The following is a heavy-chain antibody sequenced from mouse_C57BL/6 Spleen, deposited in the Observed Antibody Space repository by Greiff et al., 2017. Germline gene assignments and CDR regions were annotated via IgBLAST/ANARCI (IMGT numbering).Heavy chain of an antibody. CDR3: ASHYYGSSLYYYAMDY. Sequence: EVQLQESGAELVKPGASVKLSCTASGFNIKDYYMHWVKQRTEQGLEWIGRIDPEDGETKYAPKFQGKATITADTSSNKAYLQLSSLTSEDTAVYYSASHYYGSSLYYYAMDYWGQGTSVTVSS. V-gene: IGHV14-2*01. CDR1: GFNIKDYY. D-gene: IGHD1-1*01. CDR2: IDPEDGET. J-gene: IGHJ4*01.